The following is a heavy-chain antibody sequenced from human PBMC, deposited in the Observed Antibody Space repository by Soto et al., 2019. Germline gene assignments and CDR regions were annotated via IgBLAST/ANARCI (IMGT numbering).Heavy chain of an antibody. CDR2: ISSNGGST. V-gene: IGHV3-64D*08. Sequence: GGSLRLSCSASGFTFSSYAMHWVRQAPGKGLEYVSAISSNGGSTYYADSVKGRFTIPRDNSKNTLYLQMSSLRAEDTAVYYCVKGKSGSYYYYGMDVWGQGTTVTVSS. D-gene: IGHD1-26*01. CDR3: VKGKSGSYYYYGMDV. CDR1: GFTFSSYA. J-gene: IGHJ6*02.